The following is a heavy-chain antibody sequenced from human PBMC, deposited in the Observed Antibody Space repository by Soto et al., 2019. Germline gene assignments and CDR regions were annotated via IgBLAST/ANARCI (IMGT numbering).Heavy chain of an antibody. CDR3: ARGRLYYGSGIYYNWRFVY. Sequence: QVQLQQWGAGLLKPSETLSLTCAVYGGSFSGYYWSWICQPPGKGLEWIGEINHSGSTNYNPSLKSRVTISVDTSKNLFSPKLSSVTAADTAVYYCARGRLYYGSGIYYNWRFVYWGQGTLVTVSS. D-gene: IGHD3-10*01. CDR1: GGSFSGYY. J-gene: IGHJ4*02. CDR2: INHSGST. V-gene: IGHV4-34*01.